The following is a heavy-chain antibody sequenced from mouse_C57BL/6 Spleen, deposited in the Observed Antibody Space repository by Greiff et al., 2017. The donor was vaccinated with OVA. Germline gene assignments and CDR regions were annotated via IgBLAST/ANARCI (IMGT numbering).Heavy chain of an antibody. J-gene: IGHJ4*01. CDR1: GFNIKDYY. D-gene: IGHD2-4*01. CDR2: IDPEDGDT. CDR3: TTVGVYYDYEGYAMDY. V-gene: IGHV14-1*01. Sequence: EVMLVESGAELVRPGASVKLSCTASGFNIKDYYMHWVKQRPEQGLEWIGRIDPEDGDTEYAPKFQGKATMTADTSSNTAYLQLSSLTSEDTAVYYCTTVGVYYDYEGYAMDYWGQGTSVTVSS.